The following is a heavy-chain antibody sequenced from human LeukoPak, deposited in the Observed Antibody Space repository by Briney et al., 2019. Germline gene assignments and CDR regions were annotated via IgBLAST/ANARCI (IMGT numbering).Heavy chain of an antibody. Sequence: PGGSLRLSCAASGFTFSDAYMTWVRQAPGKGLEWVGRIKSKTDGGTTGYVAPVKGRFTISRDDSKHTLYLQLNSLKTEDTAVYYCTTGNWGSFSFWGQGTLVTVSS. CDR2: IKSKTDGGTT. J-gene: IGHJ4*02. D-gene: IGHD7-27*01. CDR1: GFTFSDAY. V-gene: IGHV3-15*01. CDR3: TTGNWGSFSF.